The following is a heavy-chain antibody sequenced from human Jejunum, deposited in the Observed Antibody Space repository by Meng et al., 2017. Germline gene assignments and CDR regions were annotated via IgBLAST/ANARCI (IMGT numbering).Heavy chain of an antibody. J-gene: IGHJ5*02. CDR1: GGICSTFA. V-gene: IGHV1-69*01. Sequence: QGLLMQSGAVVKKPGSSVKVSYQAPGGICSTFAFNWVRQAPGQGLEWMGVIIPLYGTTKYAQQFQGRVTITADESTTTVYMEVGSLTSEDTAVYYCAKSITASYNWFDPWGQGALVTVSS. CDR3: AKSITASYNWFDP. CDR2: IIPLYGTT. D-gene: IGHD1-14*01.